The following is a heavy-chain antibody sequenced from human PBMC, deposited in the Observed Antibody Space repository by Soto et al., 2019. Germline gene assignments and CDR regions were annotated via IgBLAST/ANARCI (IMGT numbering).Heavy chain of an antibody. CDR2: ISSSSTYI. J-gene: IGHJ6*02. CDR3: ARVPQSCMHCLDV. CDR1: GFTFSTYN. D-gene: IGHD2-8*01. Sequence: GSLRLSCAASGFTFSTYNMNWVRQAPGKGLEWVSSISSSSTYIYYTDSMKGRFTISRDNAKNSLYLQMNSLRADDTAVYYCARVPQSCMHCLDVWGQGTTVTVSS. V-gene: IGHV3-21*01.